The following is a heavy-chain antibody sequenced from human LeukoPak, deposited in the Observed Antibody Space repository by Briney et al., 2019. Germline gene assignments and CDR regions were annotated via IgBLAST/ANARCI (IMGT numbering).Heavy chain of an antibody. CDR2: ISYSGST. CDR3: ARDPTTVTKGFDI. CDR1: GGSISNHY. Sequence: SETLSLTCTVSGGSISNHYWTWIRQPPGKGLEGIGYISYSGSTNYNPSLRSRVTISIDTSNNQISLRLSPVTAADTAVYYCARDPTTVTKGFDIWGLGTMVTVSP. J-gene: IGHJ3*02. D-gene: IGHD4-17*01. V-gene: IGHV4-59*11.